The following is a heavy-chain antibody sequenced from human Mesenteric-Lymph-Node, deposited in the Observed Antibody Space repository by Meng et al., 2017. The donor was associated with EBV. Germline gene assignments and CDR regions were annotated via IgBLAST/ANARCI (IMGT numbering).Heavy chain of an antibody. J-gene: IGHJ4*02. D-gene: IGHD1-26*01. CDR3: ARRPYSWNFDF. Sequence: QITLKESGPALVQPTQTLTLTCTFSGFSLSTSGVGVGWIRQPPGKALEWLALIYWDDDKRYSPSLKSRLTITKDTSKNQVVLTMTNMDPVDTATYYCARRPYSWNFDFWGQGTLVTVSS. CDR1: GFSLSTSGVG. V-gene: IGHV2-5*02. CDR2: IYWDDDK.